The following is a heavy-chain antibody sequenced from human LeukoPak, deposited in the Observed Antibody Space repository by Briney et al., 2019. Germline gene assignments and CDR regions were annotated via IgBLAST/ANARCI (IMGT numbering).Heavy chain of an antibody. J-gene: IGHJ4*02. CDR2: ISGTSGST. D-gene: IGHD1-26*01. CDR1: GFTFSDYA. CDR3: ARSGGSYYDFDY. Sequence: GGSLRLSCAASGFTFSDYAMTWVRQAPGEGLQWVSTISGTSGSTYYADSVKGRFTISRDNSKNTLYLQMNSLRAEDTAVYYCARSGGSYYDFDYWGQGTLVTVSS. V-gene: IGHV3-23*01.